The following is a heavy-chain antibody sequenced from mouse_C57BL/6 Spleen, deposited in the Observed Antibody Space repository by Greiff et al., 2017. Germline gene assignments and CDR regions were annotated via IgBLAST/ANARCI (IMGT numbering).Heavy chain of an antibody. CDR2: IHPSDSDT. CDR1: GYTFTSYW. CDR3: AIGYSSALCDY. D-gene: IGHD3-2*02. Sequence: QVQLQQPGAELVKPGASVKVSCKASGYTFTSYWMHWVKQRPGQGLEWIGRIHPSDSDTNYNQKFKGKATLTVDKSSSTAYMQLSSLTSKDSAVYYCAIGYSSALCDYWGQGTTLTVSS. V-gene: IGHV1-74*01. J-gene: IGHJ2*01.